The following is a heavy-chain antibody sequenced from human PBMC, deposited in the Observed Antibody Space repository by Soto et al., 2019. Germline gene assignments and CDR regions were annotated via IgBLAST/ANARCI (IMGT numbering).Heavy chain of an antibody. Sequence: GGSLRLSCAASGFTFSSYAMHWVRQAPGKGLEWVAVISYDGSNKYYADSVKGRFTISRDNSKNTLYLQMNSLRAEDTAVYYCASSDAVLAGPVDYWGQGTLVTVSS. V-gene: IGHV3-30-3*01. J-gene: IGHJ4*02. CDR3: ASSDAVLAGPVDY. D-gene: IGHD2-2*01. CDR1: GFTFSSYA. CDR2: ISYDGSNK.